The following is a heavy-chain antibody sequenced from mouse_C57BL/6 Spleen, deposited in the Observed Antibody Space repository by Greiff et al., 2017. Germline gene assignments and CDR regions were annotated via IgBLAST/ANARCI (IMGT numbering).Heavy chain of an antibody. CDR1: GYTFTDYN. Sequence: EVQLQQSGPELVKPGASVKIPCKASGYTFTDYNMDWVKQSHGKSLEWIGDINPNNGGTIYNQKFKGKATLTVDKSSSTAYMQLSSLTSEDSAVYYCARDDYDVGYYFDYWGQGTTLTVSS. J-gene: IGHJ2*01. D-gene: IGHD2-4*01. CDR2: INPNNGGT. V-gene: IGHV1-18*01. CDR3: ARDDYDVGYYFDY.